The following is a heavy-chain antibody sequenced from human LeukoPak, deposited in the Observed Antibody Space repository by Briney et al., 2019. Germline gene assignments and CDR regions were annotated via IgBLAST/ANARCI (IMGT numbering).Heavy chain of an antibody. V-gene: IGHV3-43*01. J-gene: IGHJ4*02. CDR1: GFTFDDDT. D-gene: IGHD3-22*01. CDR3: AKDMYYYDSSGYPSIDY. CDR2: ISWDGGST. Sequence: PGGSLRLSCAASGFTFDDDTMYWLRQAPGKGLQWVSLISWDGGSTYYADSVKGRFTISRDNSKNSLYLQMNSLRTEDTALYYCAKDMYYYDSSGYPSIDYWGQGTLVTVSS.